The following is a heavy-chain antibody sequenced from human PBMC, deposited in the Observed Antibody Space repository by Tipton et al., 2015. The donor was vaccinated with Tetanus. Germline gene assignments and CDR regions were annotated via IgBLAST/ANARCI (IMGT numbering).Heavy chain of an antibody. D-gene: IGHD1/OR15-1a*01. CDR3: AKDLSPNIGFDL. V-gene: IGHV3-23*01. CDR1: GFTFSNYA. J-gene: IGHJ2*01. Sequence: CAASGFTFSNYALIWVRQAPGKGLEYVSSITSSGGAAYYADSVKGRFTISRDNSKNTVYLQMNSLRADGTAIYYCAKDLSPNIGFDLSGRGTLFTVAS. CDR2: ITSSGGAA.